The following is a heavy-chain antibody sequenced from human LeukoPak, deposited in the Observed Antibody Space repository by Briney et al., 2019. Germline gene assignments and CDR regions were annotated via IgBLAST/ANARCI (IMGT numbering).Heavy chain of an antibody. J-gene: IGHJ4*02. V-gene: IGHV1-69*02. Sequence: SVKVSCKASGGTFSSYTISWVRQAPGQGLEWMGRIIPILGIANYAQKFQGRVTITADKSTSTAYIELSSLRSEDTAVYYCARVCSGGSCYVDYWGQGTLVTVSS. CDR1: GGTFSSYT. CDR2: IIPILGIA. D-gene: IGHD2-15*01. CDR3: ARVCSGGSCYVDY.